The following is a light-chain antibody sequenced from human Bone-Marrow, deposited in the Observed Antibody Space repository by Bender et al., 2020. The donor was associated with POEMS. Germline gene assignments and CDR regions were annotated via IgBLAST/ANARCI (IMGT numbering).Light chain of an antibody. CDR3: QAWDTYSVI. J-gene: IGLJ2*01. CDR1: DLGDKY. CDR2: QDT. Sequence: SYEVTQPPSVSVSPGQTASITCSGDDLGDKYVAWYQQKPGQSPVLVISQDTKRPSGIPERFSGSNSGNTATLTIGGTQAMDEADYYCQAWDTYSVIFGGGTKLTVL. V-gene: IGLV3-1*01.